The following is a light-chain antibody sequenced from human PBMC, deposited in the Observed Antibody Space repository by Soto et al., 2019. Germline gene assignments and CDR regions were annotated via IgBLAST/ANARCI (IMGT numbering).Light chain of an antibody. J-gene: IGKJ1*01. CDR2: KAS. Sequence: DIPMTQSPSTLSASVGDRVTITCRASQSISSWLAWYQQKPGKAPKLLIYKASNLESGVPSRFSGSGSGTEFTLTISSLQPDDFATYYCQQYHSFWTFGQGTKVEIK. CDR1: QSISSW. CDR3: QQYHSFWT. V-gene: IGKV1-5*03.